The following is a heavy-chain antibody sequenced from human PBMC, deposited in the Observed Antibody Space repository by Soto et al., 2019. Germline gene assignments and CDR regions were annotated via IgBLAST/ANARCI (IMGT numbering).Heavy chain of an antibody. CDR3: ARSPTLTGYGTVKAFDI. J-gene: IGHJ3*02. CDR2: IIPIFGTA. V-gene: IGHV1-69*13. Sequence: ASVKVSCKASGGTFSSYAMSWVRQAPGQGLEWMGGIIPIFGTANYAQKFQGRVTITADESTSTAYMELSSLRSEDTAVYYCARSPTLTGYGTVKAFDIWGQGTMVTVSS. CDR1: GGTFSSYA. D-gene: IGHD3-9*01.